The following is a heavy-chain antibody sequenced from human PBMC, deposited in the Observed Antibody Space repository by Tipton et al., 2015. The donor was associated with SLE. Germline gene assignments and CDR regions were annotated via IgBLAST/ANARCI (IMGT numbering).Heavy chain of an antibody. CDR3: AREGWRVDFHAFDI. D-gene: IGHD3/OR15-3a*01. CDR1: GVSISTYY. V-gene: IGHV4-4*08. Sequence: TLSLTCNVSGVSISTYYWSWIRQPPGKGLEWIGYIYPTGSTNYNPSLKSRVTIPVDTSKNQFSLNLNSVTAADTAVYYCAREGWRVDFHAFDIWGQGTMVTVSS. J-gene: IGHJ3*02. CDR2: IYPTGST.